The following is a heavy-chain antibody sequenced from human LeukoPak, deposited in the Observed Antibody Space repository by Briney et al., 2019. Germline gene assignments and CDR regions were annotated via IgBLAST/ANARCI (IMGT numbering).Heavy chain of an antibody. CDR2: ISSSGSTI. V-gene: IGHV3-48*03. Sequence: AGGSLRLSCAASGFTFSSYEMNWVRQAPGKGLEWVSYISSSGSTIYYADSVKGRFTISRDNAKNSLYLQMNSLRAEDTAVYYCTTHTTTMGNFDYWGQGTLVTVSS. CDR3: TTHTTTMGNFDY. CDR1: GFTFSSYE. J-gene: IGHJ4*02. D-gene: IGHD4-23*01.